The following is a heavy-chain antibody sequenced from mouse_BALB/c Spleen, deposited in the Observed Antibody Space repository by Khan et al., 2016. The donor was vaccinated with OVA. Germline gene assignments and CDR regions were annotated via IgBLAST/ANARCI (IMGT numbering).Heavy chain of an antibody. D-gene: IGHD1-1*01. J-gene: IGHJ3*01. CDR2: IDPFNDDT. CDR3: ARHGSISWFAY. Sequence: EVQLQESGPELMKPGASVKISCKASGYSFTTYYIHWVKQSHGKSLEWIGYIDPFNDDTNYNQKFKGKATLTVDKSSSTAYMHLSSLTSEDSAVYYCARHGSISWFAYWSQGTLVTVSA. CDR1: GYSFTTYY. V-gene: IGHV1S135*01.